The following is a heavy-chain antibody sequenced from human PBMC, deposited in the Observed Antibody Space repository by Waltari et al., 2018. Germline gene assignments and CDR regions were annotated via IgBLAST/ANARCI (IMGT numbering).Heavy chain of an antibody. J-gene: IGHJ4*02. D-gene: IGHD6-19*01. Sequence: QVQLQESGPGLVKPSETLSLTCAVSGYSISSGYYWGWIRQPPGKGLEWIGSIYHSGRTYYNPSLKSRVTISVDTSKNQFSLKLSSGTAADAAVYYCARHPGIAVAGTGLDYWGQGTLVTVSS. CDR3: ARHPGIAVAGTGLDY. CDR2: IYHSGRT. V-gene: IGHV4-38-2*01. CDR1: GYSISSGYY.